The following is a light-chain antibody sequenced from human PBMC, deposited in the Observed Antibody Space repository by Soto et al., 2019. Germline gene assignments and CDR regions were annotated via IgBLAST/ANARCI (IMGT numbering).Light chain of an antibody. CDR3: TAYAGTNTPVV. J-gene: IGLJ2*01. CDR2: EVT. V-gene: IGLV2-8*01. Sequence: QSALTQPPSASGSPGQSVTISCTGTSSDVGGYNYVSWYQHHTGKAPKLIIYEVTKRPSGVPDRFSGSKSGSTASLTVSGLQAEDEADYYCTAYAGTNTPVVFGGGTKLTVL. CDR1: SSDVGGYNY.